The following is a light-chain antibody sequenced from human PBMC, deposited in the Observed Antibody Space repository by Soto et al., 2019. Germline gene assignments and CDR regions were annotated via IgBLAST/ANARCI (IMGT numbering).Light chain of an antibody. CDR2: GAS. Sequence: EIVLTQSPGTLSLSPGXRATLSCRASQSVSSSYLAWYQQKPGQAPRLLIYGASSRATGIPDRFSGSGSGTDFTLTISRLEPEDFAVYYCQQYGSSPLTFGGGTKGDIK. J-gene: IGKJ4*01. CDR3: QQYGSSPLT. CDR1: QSVSSSY. V-gene: IGKV3-20*01.